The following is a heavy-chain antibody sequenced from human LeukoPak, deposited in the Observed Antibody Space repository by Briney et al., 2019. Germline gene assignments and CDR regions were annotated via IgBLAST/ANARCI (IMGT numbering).Heavy chain of an antibody. J-gene: IGHJ4*02. CDR1: GFTFSSYW. V-gene: IGHV3-74*01. Sequence: QSGGSLRLSCAASGFTFSSYWMHWVRQAPGKGLVWVSRIASDGGGTTYAGSVKGRFTISRDNAKNTLYLQMNSLRAEDTAVYYCARRGVIAAAGTIGWGQGTLVTVSS. CDR3: ARRGVIAAAGTIG. D-gene: IGHD6-13*01. CDR2: IASDGGGT.